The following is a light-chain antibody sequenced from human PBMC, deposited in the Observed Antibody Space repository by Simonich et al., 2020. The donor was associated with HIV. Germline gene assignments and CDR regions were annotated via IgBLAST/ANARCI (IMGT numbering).Light chain of an antibody. J-gene: IGKJ1*01. CDR1: QSLYSN. V-gene: IGKV3-15*01. CDR2: GAS. CDR3: QQYNNWPPWT. Sequence: EIVMTQSPDTLSVSPGERATLSCRARQSLYSNLALYNDTPGQAPRLLIYGASTRATGIPARFSGGGYGTEFTLTISSMQSEDFAVYYCQQYNNWPPWTFGQGTKVEIK.